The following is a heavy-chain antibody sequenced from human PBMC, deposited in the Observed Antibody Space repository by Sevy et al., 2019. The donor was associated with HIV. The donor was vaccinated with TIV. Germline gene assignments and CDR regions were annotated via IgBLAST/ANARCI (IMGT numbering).Heavy chain of an antibody. V-gene: IGHV3-23*01. CDR3: ARCDTTGWYGFHN. CDR1: QFTFSNFA. J-gene: IGHJ1*01. D-gene: IGHD6-19*01. CDR2: IASRGDKT. Sequence: GGSMRLSCAASQFTFSNFAMTWVRQAPGKGLEWVSGIASRGDKTYYADSVKGRFTVSRDNGRNTLYLQMNDLRVEDTAMYYCARCDTTGWYGFHNWGQGTLVTVSS.